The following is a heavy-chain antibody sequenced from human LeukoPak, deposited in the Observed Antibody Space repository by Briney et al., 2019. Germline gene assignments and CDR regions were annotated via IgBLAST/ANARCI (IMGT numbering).Heavy chain of an antibody. Sequence: GGSLRLPCAASGFTFSSYGMNWVRQAPGKGLDWVSYISSSSTTIYYADSVKGRFTISRDNAKNSLYLQMNSLRAEDTAVYYCARGGYSSSHAFDIWGQGTMVTVSS. V-gene: IGHV3-48*01. CDR2: ISSSSTTI. CDR1: GFTFSSYG. J-gene: IGHJ3*02. D-gene: IGHD6-19*01. CDR3: ARGGYSSSHAFDI.